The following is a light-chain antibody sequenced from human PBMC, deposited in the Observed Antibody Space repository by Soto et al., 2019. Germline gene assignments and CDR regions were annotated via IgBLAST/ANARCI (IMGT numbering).Light chain of an antibody. V-gene: IGKV1-5*01. CDR2: DAS. CDR1: QTISSW. CDR3: QHYNSYSEA. J-gene: IGKJ1*01. Sequence: DIQMTQSASTLSGSVGDRVTITCRASQTISSWFAWYQQKPGKAPKLLIYDASSLESGFPSRFSGSGSGTEFTLTISSLQPDDFATYYCQHYNSYSEAFGQGTKVDIK.